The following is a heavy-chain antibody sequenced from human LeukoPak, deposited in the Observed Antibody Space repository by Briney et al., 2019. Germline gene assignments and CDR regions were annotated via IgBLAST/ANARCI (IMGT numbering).Heavy chain of an antibody. J-gene: IGHJ4*02. V-gene: IGHV4-34*01. CDR1: GGSFSGYY. D-gene: IGHD3-10*01. CDR2: INHSGST. Sequence: SETLSLTCAVYGGSFSGYYWSWIRQPPGKGLEWIGEINHSGSTNYNPSLKSRVTISVDTSKNQFSLKLSSVTAADTAVYYCARGRYTYYYGSGSYPRYYFDHWGQGTLVTVSS. CDR3: ARGRYTYYYGSGSYPRYYFDH.